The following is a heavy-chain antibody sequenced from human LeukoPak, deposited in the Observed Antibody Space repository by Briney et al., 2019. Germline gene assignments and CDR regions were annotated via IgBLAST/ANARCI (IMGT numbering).Heavy chain of an antibody. CDR3: AKRDGSGHHYYMDV. D-gene: IGHD1-26*01. Sequence: GGSLRLSCAACVFNFSSYAMSWVRQAPGQRLEWVSSIVSSGGSTYYADSVKGRFTISRDNSRNTLYLQMHSLRAGDPAVYYCAKRDGSGHHYYMDVWGKGTTVTVSS. CDR2: IVSSGGST. J-gene: IGHJ6*03. V-gene: IGHV3-23*01. CDR1: VFNFSSYA.